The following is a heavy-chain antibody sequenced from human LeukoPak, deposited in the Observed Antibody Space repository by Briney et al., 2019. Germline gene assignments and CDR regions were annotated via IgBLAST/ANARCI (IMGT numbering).Heavy chain of an antibody. Sequence: SETLSLTCTVSGDSISSGSYYWSWIRQPAGKGLEWIRRIYTSGSTNYNPSLKSRVTISVDTSKNQFSLKLTSVTAADTAVYYCARLVPPGWFDPWGQGTLVTVSS. J-gene: IGHJ5*02. CDR3: ARLVPPGWFDP. CDR2: IYTSGST. CDR1: GDSISSGSYY. V-gene: IGHV4-61*02.